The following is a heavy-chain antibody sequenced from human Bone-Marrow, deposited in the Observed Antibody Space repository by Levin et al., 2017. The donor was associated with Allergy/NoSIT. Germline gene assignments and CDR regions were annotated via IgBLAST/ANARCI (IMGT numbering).Heavy chain of an antibody. Sequence: SGPTLVKPTQTLTLTCTLTGFSLNTSGMCVSWIRQPPGKALEWLALVDWEDDKFYSTSLKTRLTISKDSSKTQVVLTMTNVDPVDTATYYCARTPYGNYVSGGDFAAVNDYVMDVWGQGTPVIVSS. J-gene: IGHJ6*02. V-gene: IGHV2-70*01. CDR1: GFSLNTSGMC. CDR2: VDWEDDK. CDR3: ARTPYGNYVSGGDFAAVNDYVMDV. D-gene: IGHD3-22*01.